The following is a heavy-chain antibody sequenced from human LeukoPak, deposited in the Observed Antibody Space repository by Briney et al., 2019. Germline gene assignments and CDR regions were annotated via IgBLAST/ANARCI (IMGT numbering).Heavy chain of an antibody. Sequence: AGGSLRLSCAASGFTFSSFWMHWVRQAPGKGLVWVSRINSDGTRPNYADSVKGRFTISRDNAKNTLYLQMNSLRAEDTAVYYCVSGGDYHVRLCTYWGQGTLVTVSS. CDR3: VSGGDYHVRLCTY. CDR2: INSDGTRP. J-gene: IGHJ4*01. V-gene: IGHV3-74*01. CDR1: GFTFSSFW. D-gene: IGHD4-17*01.